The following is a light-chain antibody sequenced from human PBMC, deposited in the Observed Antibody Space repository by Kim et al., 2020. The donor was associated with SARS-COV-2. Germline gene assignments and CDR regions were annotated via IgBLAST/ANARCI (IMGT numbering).Light chain of an antibody. CDR2: YDS. CDR3: QVWDSSSDHRVV. CDR1: SIGSKG. V-gene: IGLV3-21*04. Sequence: PGKTARVSCGGNSIGSKGVHWYQQKSGQAPVVVIYYDSDRPSGIPERFSGSNSGNTATLTISRVEAGDEAVYYCQVWDSSSDHRVVFGGGTQLTAL. J-gene: IGLJ2*01.